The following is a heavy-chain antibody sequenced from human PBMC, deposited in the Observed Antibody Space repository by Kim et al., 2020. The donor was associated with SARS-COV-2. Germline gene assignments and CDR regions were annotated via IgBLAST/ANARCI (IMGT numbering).Heavy chain of an antibody. CDR1: GFTFSSYA. V-gene: IGHV3-30*04. CDR2: ISYDGSNK. Sequence: GGSLRLSCAASGFTFSSYAMHWVRQAPGKGLEWVAVISYDGSNKYYADSVKGRFTISRDNSKNTLYLQMNSLRAEDTAVYYCAREAEIVVVVAAHRHGYFDLWGRGTLVTVSS. J-gene: IGHJ2*01. D-gene: IGHD2-15*01. CDR3: AREAEIVVVVAAHRHGYFDL.